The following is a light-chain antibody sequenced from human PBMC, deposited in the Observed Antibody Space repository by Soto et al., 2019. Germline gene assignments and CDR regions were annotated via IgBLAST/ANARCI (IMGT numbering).Light chain of an antibody. CDR3: QRYDDAPLT. J-gene: IGKJ4*01. V-gene: IGKV1-27*01. Sequence: DIQMTQSPSSLSASVGDRVTMTCRASQGISNYLVWYQQQPGKVPKLPISSASTLHSGVPSRFSGSGSGTDFTLTISSLQPEDVGTYYCQRYDDAPLTFGGGTKVDIK. CDR2: SAS. CDR1: QGISNY.